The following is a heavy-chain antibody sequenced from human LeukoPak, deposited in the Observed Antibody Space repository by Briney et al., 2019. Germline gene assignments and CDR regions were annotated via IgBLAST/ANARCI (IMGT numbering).Heavy chain of an antibody. Sequence: SETLSLTCSVSDDSITMYYWTWIRQPPGKGLEWIGYVDHTGSTNYNPSLKSRVTISVDTSKNQFSLKLSSVTAADTAVYYCARDYPGSGSYLNWFDPWGQGTLVTVSS. CDR1: DDSITMYY. D-gene: IGHD3-10*01. CDR3: ARDYPGSGSYLNWFDP. J-gene: IGHJ5*02. V-gene: IGHV4-59*12. CDR2: VDHTGST.